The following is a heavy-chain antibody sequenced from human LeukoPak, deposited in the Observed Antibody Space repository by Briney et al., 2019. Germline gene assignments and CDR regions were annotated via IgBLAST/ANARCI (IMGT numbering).Heavy chain of an antibody. Sequence: SETLSLTCTVSGGSISNSWSWIRQPPGKGLEWIGYIYYNGRTNYNPSLKSRLTISVDTSKNQFSLKLSSVTAADTAVYYCARGMTTGPDPWGQGTLVTVSS. CDR1: GGSISNS. CDR3: ARGMTTGPDP. D-gene: IGHD4-17*01. CDR2: IYYNGRT. V-gene: IGHV4-59*08. J-gene: IGHJ5*02.